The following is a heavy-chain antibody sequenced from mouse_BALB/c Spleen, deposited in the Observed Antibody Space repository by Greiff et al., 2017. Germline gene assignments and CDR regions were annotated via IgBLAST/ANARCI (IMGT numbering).Heavy chain of an antibody. CDR2: IDPANGNT. D-gene: IGHD1-1*01. V-gene: IGHV14-3*02. CDR3: ARGGSSYAMDY. CDR1: GFNIKDTY. J-gene: IGHJ4*01. Sequence: VKLVESGAELVKPGASVKLSCTASGFNIKDTYMHWVKQRPEQGLEWIGRIDPANGNTKYDPKFQGKATITAGTSSNTAYLQLSSLTSEDTAVYYCARGGSSYAMDYWGQGTSVTVSS.